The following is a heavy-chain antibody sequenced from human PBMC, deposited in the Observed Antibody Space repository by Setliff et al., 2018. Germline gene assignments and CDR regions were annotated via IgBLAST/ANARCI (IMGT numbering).Heavy chain of an antibody. CDR1: GGSISSSSYY. CDR2: IDTSGST. J-gene: IGHJ5*02. D-gene: IGHD3-10*01. V-gene: IGHV4-61*05. Sequence: SETLSLTCTVSGGSISSSSYYWGWIRQSPGKGLEWIGYIDTSGSTDYNPSLKSRVTISVDTSKNQFSLKLSSVTAADTALYYCAKADEGPRRASGSYYPLLRFDPWGQGTLVTVSS. CDR3: AKADEGPRRASGSYYPLLRFDP.